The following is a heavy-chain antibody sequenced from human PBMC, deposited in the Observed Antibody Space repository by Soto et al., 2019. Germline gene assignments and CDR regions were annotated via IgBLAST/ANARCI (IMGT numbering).Heavy chain of an antibody. V-gene: IGHV4-4*07. D-gene: IGHD1-1*01. CDR1: GASISGFY. J-gene: IGHJ5*02. CDR3: VRDGTKTLRDWFDT. Sequence: SETLSLTCTVSGASISGFYWSWIRKSAGKGLEWIGRIYATGTTDYNPSLKSRVMMSVDTSKKQFSLKLRSVTAADTAVYYCVRDGTKTLRDWFDTWGQGMSVTVSS. CDR2: IYATGTT.